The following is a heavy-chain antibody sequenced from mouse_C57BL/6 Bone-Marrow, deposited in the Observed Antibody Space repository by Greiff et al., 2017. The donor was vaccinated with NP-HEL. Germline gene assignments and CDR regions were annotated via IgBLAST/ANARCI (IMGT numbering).Heavy chain of an antibody. D-gene: IGHD2-4*01. J-gene: IGHJ3*01. V-gene: IGHV5-6*01. Sequence: EVMLVESGGDLVKPGGSLKLSCAASGFTFSSYGMSWVRQTPDKRLEWVATISRGGSYTYYPDSVKGRFPISRDNAKNTLYLQMSSLKSEDTAMYYCASPYDYDVAWFAYWGQGTLVTVSA. CDR2: ISRGGSYT. CDR3: ASPYDYDVAWFAY. CDR1: GFTFSSYG.